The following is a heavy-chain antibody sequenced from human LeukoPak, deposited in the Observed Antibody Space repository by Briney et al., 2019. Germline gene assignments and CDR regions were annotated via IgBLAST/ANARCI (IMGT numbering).Heavy chain of an antibody. J-gene: IGHJ4*02. CDR3: ARSSFAVAGPFDY. Sequence: GASVKVSCKASGGTFSSYAISWVRQAPGQGLEWMGGIIPIFGTANYAQKFQGRVTITADESTSTAYMELSSLRSEDTAVYYCARSSFAVAGPFDYWSQGTLVTVSS. V-gene: IGHV1-69*13. CDR2: IIPIFGTA. D-gene: IGHD6-19*01. CDR1: GGTFSSYA.